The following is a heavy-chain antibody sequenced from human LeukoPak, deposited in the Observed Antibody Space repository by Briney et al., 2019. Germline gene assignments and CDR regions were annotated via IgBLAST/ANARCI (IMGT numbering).Heavy chain of an antibody. J-gene: IGHJ5*02. CDR3: AREYGGNSGWFDP. Sequence: GASVKVSCKASGYTFTSCDLNWVRQAAGQGLEWLGWMSPNTGKTGYAQKIQGRVTMTRDTSIDTAYMELSSLSSEDTAIYYCAREYGGNSGWFDPWGQGTLVTVSS. CDR2: MSPNTGKT. V-gene: IGHV1-8*01. CDR1: GYTFTSCD. D-gene: IGHD4-23*01.